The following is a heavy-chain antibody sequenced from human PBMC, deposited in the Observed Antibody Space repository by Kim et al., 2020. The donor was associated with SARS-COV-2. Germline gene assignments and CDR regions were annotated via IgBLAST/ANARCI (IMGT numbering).Heavy chain of an antibody. CDR1: GFTFSSYG. CDR2: IWYDGSNK. CDR3: AKSYYDSSGYYYYGMDV. D-gene: IGHD3-22*01. Sequence: GGSLRLSCAASGFTFSSYGMHWVRQAPGKGLEWVAVIWYDGSNKYYADSVKGRFTISRDNSKNTLYLQMNSLRAEDTAVYYCAKSYYDSSGYYYYGMDVWGQGTTVTVSS. J-gene: IGHJ6*02. V-gene: IGHV3-33*06.